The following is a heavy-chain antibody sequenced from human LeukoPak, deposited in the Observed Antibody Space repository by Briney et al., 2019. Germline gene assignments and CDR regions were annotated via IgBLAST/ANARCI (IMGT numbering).Heavy chain of an antibody. V-gene: IGHV3-23*01. Sequence: PGGSLRLSCATSGFSFSSYAMSWVRQAPGKGLEWVSAMSSSDDGRYYAASVRGRFTISRENAKNSLYLQMNSLRAEDTAVYYCARRAGAYSHPYDYWGQGTLVTVSS. J-gene: IGHJ4*02. CDR2: MSSSDDGR. CDR3: ARRAGAYSHPYDY. D-gene: IGHD4/OR15-4a*01. CDR1: GFSFSSYA.